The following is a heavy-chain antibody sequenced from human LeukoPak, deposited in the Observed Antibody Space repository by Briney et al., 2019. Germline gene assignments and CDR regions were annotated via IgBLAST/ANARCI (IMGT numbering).Heavy chain of an antibody. Sequence: ASVKVSCKASGYTFTSYGISWVRQAPGQGLEWMGWISGYNGNTNYAQKLQGRVTMTTDTSTSTAYMELRSLRSDDTAVYYCARDLGGGDTAMALHNWFDPWGQGTLVTVSS. V-gene: IGHV1-18*01. D-gene: IGHD5-18*01. CDR3: ARDLGGGDTAMALHNWFDP. CDR2: ISGYNGNT. J-gene: IGHJ5*02. CDR1: GYTFTSYG.